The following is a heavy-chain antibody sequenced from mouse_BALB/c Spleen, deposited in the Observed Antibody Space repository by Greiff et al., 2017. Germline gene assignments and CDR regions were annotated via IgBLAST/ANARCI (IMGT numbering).Heavy chain of an antibody. Sequence: VKLMESGAELVRPGTSVKVSCKASGYAFTNYLIEWVKQRPGQGLEWIGVINPGSGGTNYNEKFKGKATLTADKSSSTAYMQLSSLTSDDSAVYFCARNRDFDVWGAGTTVTVSS. V-gene: IGHV1-54*01. CDR1: GYAFTNYL. CDR2: INPGSGGT. CDR3: ARNRDFDV. J-gene: IGHJ1*01.